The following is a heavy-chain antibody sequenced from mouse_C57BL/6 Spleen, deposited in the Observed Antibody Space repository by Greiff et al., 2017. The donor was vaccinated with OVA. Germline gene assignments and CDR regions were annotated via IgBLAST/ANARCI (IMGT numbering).Heavy chain of an antibody. Sequence: VQLQQPGAELVMPGASVKLSCKASGYTFTSYWMHWVKQRPGQGLEWIGEIDPSDSYTNYNQKFKGKSTLTVDKSSSTAYMQLSSLTSEDSAVYYCARYDDAFDYWGQGTTLTVSS. J-gene: IGHJ2*01. D-gene: IGHD2-3*01. CDR3: ARYDDAFDY. CDR2: IDPSDSYT. V-gene: IGHV1-69*01. CDR1: GYTFTSYW.